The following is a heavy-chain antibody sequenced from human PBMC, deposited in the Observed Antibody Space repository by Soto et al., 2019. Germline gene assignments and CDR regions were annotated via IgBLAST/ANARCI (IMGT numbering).Heavy chain of an antibody. J-gene: IGHJ2*01. CDR3: ARIKYAVAGYRWYFDL. CDR2: IYYSGST. D-gene: IGHD6-19*01. CDR1: GGSISSSSYY. Sequence: QLQLQESGPGLVKPSETLSLTCTVSGGSISSSSYYWGWIRQPPGKGLEWIGSIYYSGSTCYNPSLKSRVTISVDTSKNQFSLKLSSVTAADTAVYYCARIKYAVAGYRWYFDLWGRGTLVTVSS. V-gene: IGHV4-39*01.